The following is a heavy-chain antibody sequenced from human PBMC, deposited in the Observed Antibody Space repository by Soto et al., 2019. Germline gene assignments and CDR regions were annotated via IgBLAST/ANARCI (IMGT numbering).Heavy chain of an antibody. CDR3: ANNRENWNPLSYYGMDV. CDR2: ISYDGSNK. CDR1: GFTLSSYG. Sequence: PGGSLRLSCAASGFTLSSYGMHWVRQAPGKGLEWVAVISYDGSNKYYADSVKGRFTISRDNSKNTLYLQMNSLRAEDTAVYYCANNRENWNPLSYYGMDVWGQGTTVTVSS. V-gene: IGHV3-30*18. J-gene: IGHJ6*02. D-gene: IGHD1-1*01.